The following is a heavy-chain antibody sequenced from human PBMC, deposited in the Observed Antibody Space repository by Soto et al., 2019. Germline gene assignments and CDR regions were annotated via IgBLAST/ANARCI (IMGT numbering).Heavy chain of an antibody. D-gene: IGHD3-9*01. V-gene: IGHV3-30-3*01. CDR1: GFTFSSYA. Sequence: ESVGGVVQPGRSLRLSCAASGFTFSSYAMHWVRQAPGKGLEWVAVISYDGSNKYYADSVKGRFTISRDNSKNTLYLQMNSLRAEDTAVYYCARDHHRYYDILTGYYTADYWGQGTLVTVSS. CDR3: ARDHHRYYDILTGYYTADY. J-gene: IGHJ4*02. CDR2: ISYDGSNK.